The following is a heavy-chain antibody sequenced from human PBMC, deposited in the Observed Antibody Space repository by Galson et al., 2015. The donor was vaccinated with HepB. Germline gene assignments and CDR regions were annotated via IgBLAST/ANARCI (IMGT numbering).Heavy chain of an antibody. CDR1: GFTFSDYY. Sequence: SLRLSCAASGFTFSDYYMSWIRQAPGKGLEWVSYISSSSSYTNYADSVKGRFTISRDNAKNSLYLQMNSLRAEDTAVYYCARYMTTVTTRWFDPWGQGTLVTVSS. D-gene: IGHD4-17*01. V-gene: IGHV3-11*03. CDR3: ARYMTTVTTRWFDP. CDR2: ISSSSSYT. J-gene: IGHJ5*02.